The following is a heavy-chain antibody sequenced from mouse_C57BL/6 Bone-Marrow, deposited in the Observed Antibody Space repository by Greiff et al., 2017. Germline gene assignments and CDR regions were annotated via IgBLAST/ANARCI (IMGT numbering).Heavy chain of an antibody. CDR2: IRSKSNNYAT. CDR1: GFSFNTYA. V-gene: IGHV10-1*01. Sequence: EVKLVESGGGLVQPKGSLKLSCAASGFSFNTYAMNWVRQAPGKGLEWVARIRSKSNNYATYYADSVKDRFTISRDDSESMLYLQMNNLKTEDTAMYYCVRRSYSNFPWFAYWGQGTLVTVSA. CDR3: VRRSYSNFPWFAY. D-gene: IGHD2-5*01. J-gene: IGHJ3*01.